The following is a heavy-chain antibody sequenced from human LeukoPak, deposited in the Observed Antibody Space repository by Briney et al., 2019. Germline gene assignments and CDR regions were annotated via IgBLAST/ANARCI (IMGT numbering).Heavy chain of an antibody. CDR3: AREPSAAGTYYFDY. J-gene: IGHJ4*02. V-gene: IGHV3-48*04. CDR2: ISSSSTI. Sequence: PGGSLRLSCAASGFTFSSYSMNGVRQAPGKGLEWVSYISSSSTIYYADSVKGRFTIARDNAKNSLYLQMNSLRAEDTAVYYCAREPSAAGTYYFDYWGQGTLVTVSS. D-gene: IGHD6-13*01. CDR1: GFTFSSYS.